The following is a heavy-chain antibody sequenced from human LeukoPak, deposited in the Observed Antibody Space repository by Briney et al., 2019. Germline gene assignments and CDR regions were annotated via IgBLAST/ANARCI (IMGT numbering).Heavy chain of an antibody. CDR3: ARGYGSGSYALDY. J-gene: IGHJ4*02. CDR1: GFTFSNYG. V-gene: IGHV3-33*01. CDR2: IWYDGSNK. D-gene: IGHD3-10*01. Sequence: GGSLRLSCAASGFTFSNYGMHWVRQAPGKGLEWVAVIWYDGSNKYYADSVKGRFTISRDNSKNTLYLQVNSLRADDTAVFYCARGYGSGSYALDYWGQGTLVTVSS.